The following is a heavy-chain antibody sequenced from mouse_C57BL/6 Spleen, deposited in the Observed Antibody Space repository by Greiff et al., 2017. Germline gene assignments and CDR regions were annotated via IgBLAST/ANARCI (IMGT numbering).Heavy chain of an antibody. CDR1: GYSFTGYF. CDR3: ARGGVNSNYGYFDV. V-gene: IGHV1-20*01. Sequence: VQLQQSGPELVKPGDSVKISCKASGYSFTGYFMNWVMQSHGKSLEWIGRINPYNGDTFYNQKFKGKATLTVDKSSSTAHMELRSLTSEDSAVYYCARGGVNSNYGYFDVWGTGTTVTVSS. D-gene: IGHD2-5*01. J-gene: IGHJ1*03. CDR2: INPYNGDT.